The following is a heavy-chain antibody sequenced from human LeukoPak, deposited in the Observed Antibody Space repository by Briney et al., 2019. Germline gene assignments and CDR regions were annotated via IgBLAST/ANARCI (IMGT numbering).Heavy chain of an antibody. Sequence: SVRVSCKASGGTFSSYAISWVRQAPGQGLEWMGGIIPIFGTANYAQKFQGRVTITADESTSTAYVELSSLRSEDTAVYYCARVPPPVTSSPFDPWGQGTLVTVSS. CDR1: GGTFSSYA. V-gene: IGHV1-69*01. J-gene: IGHJ5*02. CDR3: ARVPPPVTSSPFDP. CDR2: IIPIFGTA.